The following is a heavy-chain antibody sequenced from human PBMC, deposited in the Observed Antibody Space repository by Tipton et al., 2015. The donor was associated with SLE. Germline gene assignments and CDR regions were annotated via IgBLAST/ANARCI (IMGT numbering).Heavy chain of an antibody. D-gene: IGHD4-17*01. CDR2: ISSSGSTI. J-gene: IGHJ5*02. Sequence: GSLRLSCAASGFTFSSYEMNWVRQAPGKGLEWVSYISSSGSTIYYADSAKGRFTISRDNAKNSLYLQMNSLRAEDTAVHYCAREGLEDYGDYGVKWFDPWGQGTLVTVSS. CDR1: GFTFSSYE. V-gene: IGHV3-48*03. CDR3: AREGLEDYGDYGVKWFDP.